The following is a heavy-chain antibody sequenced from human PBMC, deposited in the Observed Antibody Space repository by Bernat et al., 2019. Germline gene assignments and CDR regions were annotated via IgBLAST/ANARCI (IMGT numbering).Heavy chain of an antibody. CDR1: GFTFSNAW. CDR3: TTADDYGGIHEGY. Sequence: EVQLVESGGGLVKPGGSLRLSCAASGFTFSNAWMSWVRQAPGKGLEWVGRIKSKTDGGTTDYAAPVKGRFTISRDDSKNTLYLQMNSRKTEDTAVYYCTTADDYGGIHEGYWGQGTLVTVSS. CDR2: IKSKTDGGTT. V-gene: IGHV3-15*01. J-gene: IGHJ4*02. D-gene: IGHD4-17*01.